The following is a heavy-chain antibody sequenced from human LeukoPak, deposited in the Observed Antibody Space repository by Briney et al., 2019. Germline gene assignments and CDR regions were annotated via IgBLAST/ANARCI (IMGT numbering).Heavy chain of an antibody. Sequence: GASVKVSCKASGYTFTSYAMHWVRQAPRQRLEWMGWINAGNGNTKYSQKFQGRVTITRDTSASTAYMELSSLRSEDTAVYYCARVDYDILSGYSDVYFDYWGQGTRVTVSS. V-gene: IGHV1-3*01. J-gene: IGHJ4*02. CDR2: INAGNGNT. CDR3: ARVDYDILSGYSDVYFDY. CDR1: GYTFTSYA. D-gene: IGHD3-9*01.